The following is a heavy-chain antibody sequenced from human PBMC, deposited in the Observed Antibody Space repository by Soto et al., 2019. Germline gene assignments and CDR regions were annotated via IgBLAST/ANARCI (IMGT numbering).Heavy chain of an antibody. V-gene: IGHV3-23*01. J-gene: IGHJ6*02. CDR3: AKVTKRAAAGRYEYYKYGMDV. Sequence: EVQLLESGGALEHPGGSLSFSFAASEFAFTPYALTWVRQAPGKGREWVSVIGGSGGSSYYAASVKGRFTISRDNSKNTLYLQMNGLRAEDTALYYCAKVTKRAAAGRYEYYKYGMDVWGQGTTVTVSS. D-gene: IGHD6-13*01. CDR1: EFAFTPYA. CDR2: IGGSGGSS.